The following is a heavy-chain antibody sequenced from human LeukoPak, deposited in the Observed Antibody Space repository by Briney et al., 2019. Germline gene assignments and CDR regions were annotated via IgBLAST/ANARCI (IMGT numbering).Heavy chain of an antibody. CDR1: GFTFSSYW. V-gene: IGHV3-20*01. CDR2: INWNGGST. D-gene: IGHD6-19*01. CDR3: ARDYTNVIAVAGTCWFDP. J-gene: IGHJ5*02. Sequence: PGGSLRLSCAASGFTFSSYWMSWVRQAPGKGLEWVSGINWNGGSTGYADSVKGRFTISRDNAKNSLYLQMNSLRAEDTALYHCARDYTNVIAVAGTCWFDPWGQGTLVTVSS.